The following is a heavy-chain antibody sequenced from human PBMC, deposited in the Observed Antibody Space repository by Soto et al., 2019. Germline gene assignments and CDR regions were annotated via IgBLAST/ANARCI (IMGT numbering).Heavy chain of an antibody. Sequence: PGGSLRLCCAASGFTFSSYAMSWVRQAPGKGLEWVSAISGSGGSTYYADSVKGRFTIFRDNSKNTLYLQMNSLRAEDTAVYYCAKDLHSRPYYFDYWGQGTLVTVSS. J-gene: IGHJ4*02. CDR3: AKDLHSRPYYFDY. D-gene: IGHD6-13*01. V-gene: IGHV3-23*01. CDR2: ISGSGGST. CDR1: GFTFSSYA.